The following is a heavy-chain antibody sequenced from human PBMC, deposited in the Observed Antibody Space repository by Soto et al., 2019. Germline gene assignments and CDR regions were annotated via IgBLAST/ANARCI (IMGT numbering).Heavy chain of an antibody. CDR3: ARSRDVDYAPFDH. V-gene: IGHV4-34*01. CDR2: INHSGST. Sequence: SETLSLTCAVYGGPFSGYYWSWFRQPPGKGLEWIGEINHSGSTNFNPSLKSRVIMSVDTSKNRVSLRLSSVSSADTAVYYCARSRDVDYAPFDHWGQGTLVTVSS. D-gene: IGHD4-17*01. CDR1: GGPFSGYY. J-gene: IGHJ4*02.